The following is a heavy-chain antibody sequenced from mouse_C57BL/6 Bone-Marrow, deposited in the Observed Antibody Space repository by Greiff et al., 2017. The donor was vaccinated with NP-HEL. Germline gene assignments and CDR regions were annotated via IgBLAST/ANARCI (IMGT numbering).Heavy chain of an antibody. CDR2: IWGDGST. Sequence: VHLVESGPGLVAPSQSLSITCTVSGFSLTSYGVSWVRQPPGKGLEWLGVIWGDGSTNYHSALISRLSISKDNSKSQVFLKLNSLQTDDTATYYCAKEGDDYDVAWFAYWGQGTLVTVSA. D-gene: IGHD2-4*01. V-gene: IGHV2-3*01. CDR3: AKEGDDYDVAWFAY. J-gene: IGHJ3*01. CDR1: GFSLTSYG.